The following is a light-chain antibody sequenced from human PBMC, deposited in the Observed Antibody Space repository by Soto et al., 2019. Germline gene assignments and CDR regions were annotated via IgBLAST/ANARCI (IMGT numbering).Light chain of an antibody. CDR2: GAS. J-gene: IGKJ1*01. V-gene: IGKV3-20*01. CDR3: QQYGSSGT. CDR1: QSVSNNY. Sequence: EIVLTPSPGTLYLSPGGRAPLSCRASQSVSNNYLAWYQQKPGQAPRLLIYGASNRATGIPDRFSGSGSGTDFTLTISRLEPEDFAVYYCQQYGSSGTFGQGTKVEIK.